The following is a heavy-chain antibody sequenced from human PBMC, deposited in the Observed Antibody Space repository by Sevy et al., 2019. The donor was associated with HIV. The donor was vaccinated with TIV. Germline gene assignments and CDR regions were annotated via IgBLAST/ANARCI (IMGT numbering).Heavy chain of an antibody. CDR1: GDSVSTYSAA. CDR3: ARESRWFFFHFDY. CDR2: TYYKSKWYN. D-gene: IGHD3-10*01. J-gene: IGHJ4*02. V-gene: IGHV6-1*01. Sequence: SQTLSLTCAISGDSVSTYSAAWNWIRQSPSRGLEWLGRTYYKSKWYNDYALSVKSRISINPDTSKNQISLQLNSVTPEDTAVYYCARESRWFFFHFDYWGQGTLVTVSS.